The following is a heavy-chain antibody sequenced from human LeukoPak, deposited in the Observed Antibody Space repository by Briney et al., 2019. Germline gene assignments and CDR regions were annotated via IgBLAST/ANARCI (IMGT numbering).Heavy chain of an antibody. CDR3: AKLMVDAFDI. CDR2: ISSSSSYI. CDR1: GFTFSSYG. J-gene: IGHJ3*02. Sequence: GGSLRLSCAASGFTFSSYGMHWVRQAPGKGLEWVSSISSSSSYIYYADSVKGRFTISRDNAKNSLYLQMNSLRAEDTAVYYCAKLMVDAFDIWGHGTMVTVSS. V-gene: IGHV3-21*01. D-gene: IGHD2-8*01.